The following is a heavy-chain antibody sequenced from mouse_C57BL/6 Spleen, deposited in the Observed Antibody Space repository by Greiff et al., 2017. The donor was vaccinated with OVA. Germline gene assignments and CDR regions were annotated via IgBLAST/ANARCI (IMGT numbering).Heavy chain of an antibody. CDR3: ARPYLHYGSSYVDWYFDV. CDR2: IYPSDSET. D-gene: IGHD1-1*01. Sequence: QVQLQQSGAELVRPGSSVKLSCKASGYTFTSYWMDWVKQRPGQGLEWIGNIYPSDSETHYNQKFKDKATLTVDKSSSTAYMQLSSLTSEDSAVYYCARPYLHYGSSYVDWYFDVWGTGTTVTVSS. J-gene: IGHJ1*03. CDR1: GYTFTSYW. V-gene: IGHV1-61*01.